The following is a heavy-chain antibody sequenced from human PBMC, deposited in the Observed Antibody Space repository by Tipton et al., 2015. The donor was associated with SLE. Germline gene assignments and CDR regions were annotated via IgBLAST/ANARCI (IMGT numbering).Heavy chain of an antibody. CDR2: IKQDGSEK. Sequence: GSLRLSCAASVFTFSDYWMSWVRQAPGKGLEWVANIKQDGSEKYYVDSVKGRFTISRDNAKNSLYLQMNSLGAEDTAVYYCTRDRPVSSWGLGYFEYWGQGTLITVSS. J-gene: IGHJ4*02. CDR3: TRDRPVSSWGLGYFEY. CDR1: VFTFSDYW. V-gene: IGHV3-7*01. D-gene: IGHD6-13*01.